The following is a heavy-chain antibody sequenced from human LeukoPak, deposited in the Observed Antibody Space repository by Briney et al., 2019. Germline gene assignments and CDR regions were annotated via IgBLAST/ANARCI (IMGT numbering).Heavy chain of an antibody. Sequence: GGSLRLSCAASGFTVSSNYVSWVRQAPGKGLEWVSVIYSGGSTYYADSVKGRFTISRDNSKNTLYLQMNSLRAEDTAVYYCARLFPSWYGPRYFDYWGQGTLVTVSS. CDR2: IYSGGST. D-gene: IGHD6-13*01. CDR3: ARLFPSWYGPRYFDY. J-gene: IGHJ4*02. CDR1: GFTVSSNY. V-gene: IGHV3-53*01.